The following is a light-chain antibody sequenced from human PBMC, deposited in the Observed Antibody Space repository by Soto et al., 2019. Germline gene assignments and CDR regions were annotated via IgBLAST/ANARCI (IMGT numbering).Light chain of an antibody. J-gene: IGKJ4*01. CDR1: QSVGSS. Sequence: EIVLTQSPATLSLSPGERATLSCRASQSVGSSLAWYQQKPGQAPRLLINDSSNRATGIPARFSGSGSGTDFNLTISSLEPEDVAVYYCQPRNDWPLNVGGGTEVEIK. CDR2: DSS. V-gene: IGKV3-11*01. CDR3: QPRNDWPLN.